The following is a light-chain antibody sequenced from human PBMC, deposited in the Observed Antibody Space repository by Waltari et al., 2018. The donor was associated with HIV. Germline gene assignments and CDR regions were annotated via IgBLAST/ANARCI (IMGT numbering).Light chain of an antibody. Sequence: QSALTQPRSVSGSPGQSVTISCTGTSSAVGGYNYVSWDQQHPGKAPKVRIYDVSNRPSGAPYLCAVSMSGNTASLTIAGVQAEDESDYYCCSHAAIYTYVFGTGSKVTVL. CDR1: SSAVGGYNY. V-gene: IGLV2-11*01. CDR2: DVS. CDR3: CSHAAIYTYV. J-gene: IGLJ1*01.